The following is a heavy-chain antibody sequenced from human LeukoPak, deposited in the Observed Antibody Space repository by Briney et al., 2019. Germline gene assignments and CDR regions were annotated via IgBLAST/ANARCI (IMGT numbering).Heavy chain of an antibody. CDR1: GGPISSSGYS. Sequence: SQTLSLTCTVSGGPISSSGYSWGWIRQPPGKGLEWIGGIYYSGSTYYNPSLKSRVTISVDTSKNQFSLKLSSVTAADTAVYYCARRYDYGPFNRGQGTLVTVSS. D-gene: IGHD4-17*01. V-gene: IGHV4-39*01. CDR2: IYYSGST. CDR3: ARRYDYGPFN. J-gene: IGHJ4*02.